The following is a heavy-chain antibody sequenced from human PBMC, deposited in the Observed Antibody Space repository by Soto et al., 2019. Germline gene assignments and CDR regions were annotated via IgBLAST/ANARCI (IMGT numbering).Heavy chain of an antibody. J-gene: IGHJ5*02. CDR1: GFSLSTSGVG. CDR2: IYWDDDK. D-gene: IGHD2-15*01. Sequence: QITLKESGPTLVKPTQTLTLTCTFSGFSLSTSGVGVGWIRQPPGKALEWLALIYWDDDKRYSPSLQSRLTITKDTSKNQVVLTMTNMDPVDTATYYCARRDCSGFSSYGEGNWVDPWGQGTLVTVSS. CDR3: ARRDCSGFSSYGEGNWVDP. V-gene: IGHV2-5*02.